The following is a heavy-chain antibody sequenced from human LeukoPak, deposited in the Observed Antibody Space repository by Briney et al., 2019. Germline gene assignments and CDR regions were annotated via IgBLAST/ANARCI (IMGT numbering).Heavy chain of an antibody. D-gene: IGHD3-10*02. V-gene: IGHV4-39*07. CDR1: GGSISNNNYY. CDR2: IYYSGST. J-gene: IGHJ6*04. CDR3: AELGITMIGGV. Sequence: SSETLSLTCTVSGGSISNNNYYWGWIRQPPGKGLEWIGSIYYSGSTNYSPSLKSRVTISVDTSKNQFSLKLSSVTAADTAVYYCAELGITMIGGVWGKGTTVTISS.